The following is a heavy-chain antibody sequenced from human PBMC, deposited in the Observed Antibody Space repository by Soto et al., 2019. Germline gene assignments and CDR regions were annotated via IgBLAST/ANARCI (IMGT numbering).Heavy chain of an antibody. CDR2: IKQDGSEK. CDR1: GFTFSSYW. V-gene: IGHV3-7*03. J-gene: IGHJ4*02. D-gene: IGHD3-3*01. CDR3: ARTYYDFWSGYYIAFDY. Sequence: GGSLRLSCAASGFTFSSYWMSWVRQAPGKGLEWVANIKQDGSEKYYVDSVKGRVTISRDNAKNSLYLQMNSLRAEDTAVYYCARTYYDFWSGYYIAFDYWGQGTLVTVSS.